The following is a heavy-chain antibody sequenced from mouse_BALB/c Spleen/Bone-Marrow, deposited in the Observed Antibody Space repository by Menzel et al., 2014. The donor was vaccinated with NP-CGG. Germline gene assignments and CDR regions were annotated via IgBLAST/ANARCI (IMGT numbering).Heavy chain of an antibody. CDR3: TRDDYDGAWFAY. D-gene: IGHD2-4*01. CDR1: GFTFSSYT. V-gene: IGHV5-6-4*01. CDR2: TSSGGSYT. J-gene: IGHJ3*01. Sequence: EVKLVESGGGLVKPGGSLKLSCAASGFTFSSYTMSWVRQTPEKRLEWVATTSSGGSYTYYPDSVKGRSTISRDNAKNTLYLQMSSLKSEDTAMYYCTRDDYDGAWFAYWGQGTLVTVSA.